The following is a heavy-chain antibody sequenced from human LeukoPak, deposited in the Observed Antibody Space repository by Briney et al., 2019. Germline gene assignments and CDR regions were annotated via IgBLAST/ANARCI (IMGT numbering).Heavy chain of an antibody. CDR2: IYYSGST. CDR3: ARSYSSRGSYYSGMDV. V-gene: IGHV4-59*01. Sequence: PSETLSLTCTVSGGSISSYYWSWIRQPPGKGLEWIGYIYYSGSTHYNPSLKSRVTISVDTSKTQFSLKLSSVTAADTAVFYCARSYSSRGSYYSGMDVWGQGTTVTVSS. D-gene: IGHD6-13*01. CDR1: GGSISSYY. J-gene: IGHJ6*02.